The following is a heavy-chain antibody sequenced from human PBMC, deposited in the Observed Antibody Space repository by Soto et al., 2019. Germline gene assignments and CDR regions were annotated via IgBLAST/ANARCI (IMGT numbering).Heavy chain of an antibody. CDR1: GFTFSSFG. CDR3: AKERSVVATTPDFDY. J-gene: IGHJ4*02. Sequence: GGSLRLSCAASGFTFSSFGMHWVRQAPGKGLEWVAVASYDGSYKYYADSVKGRFTISRDNSKNTLYLQMNSLRAEDTAVYYCAKERSVVATTPDFDYWGQGTRVTVSS. CDR2: ASYDGSYK. D-gene: IGHD5-12*01. V-gene: IGHV3-30*18.